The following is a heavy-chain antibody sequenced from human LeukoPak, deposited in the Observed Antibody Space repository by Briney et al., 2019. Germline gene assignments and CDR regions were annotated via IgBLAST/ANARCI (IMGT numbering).Heavy chain of an antibody. CDR2: IYYSGST. J-gene: IGHJ3*02. CDR3: ARATVRGGTLDAFDI. V-gene: IGHV4-39*01. CDR1: GGSISSSSYY. Sequence: SETLSLTCTVSGGSISSSSYYWGWIRQPPGKGLEWIGSIYYSGSTYYNPSLKSRVTISVDTSKNQFSLKVTSVTAADTAVYYCARATVRGGTLDAFDIWGQGTMVTVSS. D-gene: IGHD3-10*01.